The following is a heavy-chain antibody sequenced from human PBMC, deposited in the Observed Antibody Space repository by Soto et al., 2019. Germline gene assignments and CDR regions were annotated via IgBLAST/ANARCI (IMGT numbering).Heavy chain of an antibody. CDR3: ARDYGDDPSYYGMDV. V-gene: IGHV3-21*01. J-gene: IGHJ6*02. CDR1: GFTFSTYS. CDR2: ISSSSSYI. Sequence: EVQLVESGGGLVKPGGSLRLSCAASGFTFSTYSMNWVRQAPGKGLEWVSSISSSSSYIYYADSVKGRFTISRDNAKNSLYMQMNSLRAEDTAVYYCARDYGDDPSYYGMDVWGQGTTVTVSS. D-gene: IGHD4-17*01.